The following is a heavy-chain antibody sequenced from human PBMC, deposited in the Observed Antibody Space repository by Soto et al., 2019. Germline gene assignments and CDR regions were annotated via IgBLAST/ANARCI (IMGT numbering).Heavy chain of an antibody. D-gene: IGHD4-17*01. Sequence: GESLKISCAASGFTFSSYAMHWVRQAPGKGLEWVAVISYDGSNKYYADSVKGRFTISRDNSKNTLYLQMNSLRAEDTAVYYCARGRPDYGDYYYYGMDVWGQGTTVTVSS. J-gene: IGHJ6*02. V-gene: IGHV3-30*04. CDR2: ISYDGSNK. CDR3: ARGRPDYGDYYYYGMDV. CDR1: GFTFSSYA.